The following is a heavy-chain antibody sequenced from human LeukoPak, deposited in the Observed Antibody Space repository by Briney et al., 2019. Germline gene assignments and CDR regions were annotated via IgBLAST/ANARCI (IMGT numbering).Heavy chain of an antibody. V-gene: IGHV4-4*02. D-gene: IGHD2-8*01. Sequence: PSGTLSLTCGVSGGSITSTNWWSWVRQPPGQGLEWIGEISLSGLTNYNPSLESRVTMALDKSKNHLSLNLTSVTAADTAVYYCSRENGAFSPFDYWGQGTLVTVPS. CDR2: ISLSGLT. J-gene: IGHJ4*02. CDR1: GGSITSTNW. CDR3: SRENGAFSPFDY.